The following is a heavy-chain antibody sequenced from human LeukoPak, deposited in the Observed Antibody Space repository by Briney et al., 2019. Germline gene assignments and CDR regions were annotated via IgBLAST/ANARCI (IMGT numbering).Heavy chain of an antibody. CDR3: AREKSARFGADY. CDR1: GGSISSGDYY. CDR2: IYYSGST. D-gene: IGHD3-10*01. Sequence: SETLSLTCTVSGGSISSGDYYWSWIRQPPGEGLEWIGYIYYSGSTYYNPSLKSRVTISVDTSKNQFSLKLSSVTAADTAVYYCAREKSARFGADYWGQGTLVTVSS. V-gene: IGHV4-30-4*01. J-gene: IGHJ4*02.